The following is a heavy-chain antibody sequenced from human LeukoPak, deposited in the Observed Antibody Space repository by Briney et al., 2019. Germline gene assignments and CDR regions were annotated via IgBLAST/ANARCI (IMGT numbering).Heavy chain of an antibody. CDR3: ARATHYDILTGCTDFDY. CDR1: GFTFSDYY. CDR2: ISSYTSYT. V-gene: IGHV3-11*06. Sequence: PGGPLRLSCAASGFTFSDYYMSWIRQAPGKGLEWVSYISSYTSYTNYADSVKGRFTISRDNAKNLLYLQMNSLRAEDTAVYYCARATHYDILTGCTDFDYWGQGTLVTVSS. J-gene: IGHJ4*02. D-gene: IGHD3-9*01.